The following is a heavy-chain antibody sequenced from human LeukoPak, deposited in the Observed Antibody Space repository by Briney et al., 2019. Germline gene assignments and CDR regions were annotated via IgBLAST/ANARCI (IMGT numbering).Heavy chain of an antibody. D-gene: IGHD3-3*01. V-gene: IGHV3-74*01. CDR1: GFTFSSYW. CDR2: INTDGSST. J-gene: IGHJ6*03. Sequence: GGSLRLSCAASGFTFSSYWMHWVRQAPGKGLVWVSRINTDGSSTSYADSVKGRFTISRDNAKNTLYLQMNGLRAEDTAVYYCARDRLTIFGSMDVWGKGTTVTVSS. CDR3: ARDRLTIFGSMDV.